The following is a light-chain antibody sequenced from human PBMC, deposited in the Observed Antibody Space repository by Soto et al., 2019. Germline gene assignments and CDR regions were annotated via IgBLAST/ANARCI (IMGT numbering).Light chain of an antibody. CDR2: GAS. J-gene: IGKJ1*01. CDR1: ESVSDNY. CDR3: QQYGSSPQWT. V-gene: IGKV3-20*01. Sequence: EIVLTQSPGTLSLSPGERATLSCRASESVSDNYLAWYQQRSGQAPRLLIYGASSRATGIPDRFSGSGSGTDFTLTISRLEPEDFAVYYCQQYGSSPQWTFGQGTKVDI.